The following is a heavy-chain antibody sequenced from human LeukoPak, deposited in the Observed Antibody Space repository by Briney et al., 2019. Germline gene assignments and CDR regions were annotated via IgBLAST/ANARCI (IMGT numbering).Heavy chain of an antibody. CDR2: ISYDGSNK. D-gene: IGHD2-2*01. CDR1: GFTFSSYA. J-gene: IGHJ6*03. V-gene: IGHV3-30-3*01. Sequence: PGGSLRLSCAASGFTFSSYAMHWVRQAPGKGLEWVAVISYDGSNKYYADSAKGRFTISRDNSKNTLYLQMNSLRAEDTAVYYCARVVPAAMSYYYYYMDVWGKGTTVTVSS. CDR3: ARVVPAAMSYYYYYMDV.